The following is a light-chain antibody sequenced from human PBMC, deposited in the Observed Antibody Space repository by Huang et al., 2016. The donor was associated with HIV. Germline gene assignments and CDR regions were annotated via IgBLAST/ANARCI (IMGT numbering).Light chain of an antibody. Sequence: DIQLTQSPSSLSASVGDRVTITCRASQTITNFLNWYQQKPGKATHLLIYGATNLQSGVSSWFSGSGSGTDFPLIISGLQPEDFATYYCQQTYTFPAFGRGTKLEIK. CDR3: QQTYTFPA. CDR1: QTITNF. J-gene: IGKJ1*01. V-gene: IGKV1-39*01. CDR2: GAT.